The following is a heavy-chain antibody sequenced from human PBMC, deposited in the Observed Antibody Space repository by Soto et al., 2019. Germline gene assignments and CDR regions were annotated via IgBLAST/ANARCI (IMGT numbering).Heavy chain of an antibody. V-gene: IGHV1-46*01. D-gene: IGHD2-15*01. J-gene: IGHJ4*02. Sequence: QVQLVQSGAEVKKPGASVKVSCKASGYTFTTYYMHWVRQAPGQGLEWLGIINPSGGSKNYAEKFQGRITLSRETSTIIVYMELSSLSYEDTAVYYRAPRWMNGDIADPPGLDYWGQGTLVNVAS. CDR1: GYTFTTYY. CDR2: INPSGGSK. CDR3: APRWMNGDIADPPGLDY.